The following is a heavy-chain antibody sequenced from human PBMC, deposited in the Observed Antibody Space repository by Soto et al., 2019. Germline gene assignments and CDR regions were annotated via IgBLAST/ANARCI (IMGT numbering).Heavy chain of an antibody. CDR3: ARENYDFWSGYYLDY. CDR1: GITFSTYR. J-gene: IGHJ4*02. Sequence: GGSLRLSCVVSGITFSTYRMHWVRQAPGKGLVWVSHIKSDGTVTHYTDSVRGRFIISRDNAKNTLFLQMNSLRAEDPAVYYCARENYDFWSGYYLDYWGQGTLVTVSS. D-gene: IGHD3-3*01. CDR2: IKSDGTVT. V-gene: IGHV3-74*01.